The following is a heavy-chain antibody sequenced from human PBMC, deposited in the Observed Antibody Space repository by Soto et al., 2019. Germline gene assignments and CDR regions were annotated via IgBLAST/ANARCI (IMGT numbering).Heavy chain of an antibody. V-gene: IGHV3-66*04. CDR1: GFTVSSKY. J-gene: IGHJ4*02. Sequence: HXGGSLRLSCAASGFTVSSKYMNWLRQAPGKGLEWVSIIYSGGTTYYADSVKGRFTISRDNSKNTLYLQMNSLRAEDTAVYYCARPNSSGWSYFFDYWGQGTLVTVSS. CDR3: ARPNSSGWSYFFDY. D-gene: IGHD6-19*01. CDR2: IYSGGTT.